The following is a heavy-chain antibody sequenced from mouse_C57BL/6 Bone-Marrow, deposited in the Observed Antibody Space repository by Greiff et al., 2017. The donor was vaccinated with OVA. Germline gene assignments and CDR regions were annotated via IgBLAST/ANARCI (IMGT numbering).Heavy chain of an antibody. CDR2: IYPRSGNT. D-gene: IGHD1-1*01. CDR3: LYYGSSYVYAMDY. Sequence: VQLQQSGAELARPGASVKLSCKASGYTFTSYGISWVKQRPGQGLEWIGEIYPRSGNTYYNEKFKAKATLTADKSSSTAYMELRSLTSEDSAVYFCLYYGSSYVYAMDYWGQGTSVTVSS. J-gene: IGHJ4*01. V-gene: IGHV1-81*01. CDR1: GYTFTSYG.